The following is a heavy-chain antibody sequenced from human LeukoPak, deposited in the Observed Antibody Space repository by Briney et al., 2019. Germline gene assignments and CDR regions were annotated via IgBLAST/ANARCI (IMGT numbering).Heavy chain of an antibody. J-gene: IGHJ4*02. D-gene: IGHD3/OR15-3a*01. V-gene: IGHV3-48*04. CDR1: GFTFSSYS. CDR2: ISTSGSTR. CDR3: ARGGLGTWTFDD. Sequence: PGGSLRLSCAASGFTFSSYSMDWVRQAPGKGLEWVSHISTSGSTRDYADSVKGRFTISRDNAKNSLYLQMNSLRAEDTAVYYCARGGLGTWTFDDWGQGTLVTVSS.